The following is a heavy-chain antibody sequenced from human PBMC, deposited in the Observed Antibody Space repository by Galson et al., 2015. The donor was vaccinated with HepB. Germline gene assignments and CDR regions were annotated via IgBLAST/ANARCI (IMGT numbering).Heavy chain of an antibody. Sequence: SLRLSCAASGFTFSSYGMHWVRQAPGKGLEWVAVIWYDGSNKYYADSVKGRFTISRDNSKNTLYLQMNSLRAEDTAVYYCARYLEQWLVWGNWFDPWGQGTLVTVSS. J-gene: IGHJ5*02. V-gene: IGHV3-33*08. D-gene: IGHD6-19*01. CDR3: ARYLEQWLVWGNWFDP. CDR1: GFTFSSYG. CDR2: IWYDGSNK.